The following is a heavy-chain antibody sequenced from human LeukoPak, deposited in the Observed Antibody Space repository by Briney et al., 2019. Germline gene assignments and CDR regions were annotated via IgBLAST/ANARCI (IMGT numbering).Heavy chain of an antibody. D-gene: IGHD3-16*02. Sequence: SETLSLTCTVSGGSIGTYYWSWIRQSPGKGLEWIGYIYVTGTRYNPYLQSRVTISVNRSRNQFFLKMSSVTAADTAVYYCARHIGGGIEDMDVWGKGTKVIVSS. V-gene: IGHV4-59*08. CDR1: GGSIGTYY. CDR3: ARHIGGGIEDMDV. J-gene: IGHJ6*03. CDR2: IYVTGT.